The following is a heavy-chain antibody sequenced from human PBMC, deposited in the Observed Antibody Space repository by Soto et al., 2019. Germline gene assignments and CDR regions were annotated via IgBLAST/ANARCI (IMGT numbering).Heavy chain of an antibody. D-gene: IGHD5-12*01. J-gene: IGHJ4*02. CDR1: GYTFTSYG. CDR3: ARAGYSGYDFEALGY. V-gene: IGHV1-18*01. CDR2: ISAYNGKT. Sequence: ASVKVSCKASGYTFTSYGISWVRQAPGQGLEWMGWISAYNGKTNYAQKIQGRVTMTTDTSTSTAYMELRSLRSDNTAVYYFARAGYSGYDFEALGYWGQGTLVTVSS.